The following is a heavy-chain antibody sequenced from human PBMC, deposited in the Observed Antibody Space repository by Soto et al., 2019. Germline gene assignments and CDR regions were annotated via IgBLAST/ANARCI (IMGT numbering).Heavy chain of an antibody. D-gene: IGHD3-16*01. CDR3: ARDHLPPDYDYVWGSYGFGNDPTPRNWFDP. Sequence: PGGSLRISCAASGFTLSSYGMNWVRQAPGKGLEWVSGISSSGSSTSYADSVKGRFTISRDNAKTTLYLQMNSLRAEDTAVYYCARDHLPPDYDYVWGSYGFGNDPTPRNWFDPWGQGTLVTVSS. V-gene: IGHV3-74*01. J-gene: IGHJ5*02. CDR1: GFTLSSYG. CDR2: ISSSGSST.